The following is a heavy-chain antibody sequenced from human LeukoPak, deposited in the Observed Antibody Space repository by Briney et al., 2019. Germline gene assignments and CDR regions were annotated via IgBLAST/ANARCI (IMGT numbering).Heavy chain of an antibody. CDR3: AKDWGY. D-gene: IGHD3-16*01. CDR2: NSGSGGGT. V-gene: IGHV3-23*01. J-gene: IGHJ4*02. Sequence: GRCLRLSRAPAGFTFSTYAMTWVRHAPGKGLEWVSANSGSGGGTYYADSVKGRFTISRDNSKNTLYLQMNSLRGEDTAVYYCAKDWGYWGQGTLVTVSS. CDR1: GFTFSTYA.